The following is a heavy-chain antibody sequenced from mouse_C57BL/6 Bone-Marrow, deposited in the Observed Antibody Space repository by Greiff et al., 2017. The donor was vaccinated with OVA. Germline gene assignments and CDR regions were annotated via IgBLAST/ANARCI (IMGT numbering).Heavy chain of an antibody. J-gene: IGHJ1*03. CDR2: ISSGGSYT. CDR1: GFTFSSYG. V-gene: IGHV5-6*01. Sequence: EVKLVESGGDLVKPGGSLKLSCAASGFTFSSYGMSWVRQTPDKRLEWVATISSGGSYTYYPDSVKGRFTISRDNAKNTLYLQMSSLKSEDTAMYYCARQELRGYFDVWGTGTTVTVSS. D-gene: IGHD1-1*01. CDR3: ARQELRGYFDV.